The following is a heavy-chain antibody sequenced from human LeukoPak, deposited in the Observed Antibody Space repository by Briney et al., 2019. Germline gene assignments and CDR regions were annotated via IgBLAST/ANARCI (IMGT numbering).Heavy chain of an antibody. D-gene: IGHD3-10*01. CDR3: ASWRVRGIFDY. CDR2: ISAYNGNT. CDR1: GYTFTSYG. V-gene: IGHV1-18*01. Sequence: ASVKVSCKASGYTFTSYGISWVRQAPGQGLEWMGWISAYNGNTNYAQKLQGRVTMTTDASTSTAYMELRSLRSDDTAVYYCASWRVRGIFDYWGQGTLVTVSS. J-gene: IGHJ4*02.